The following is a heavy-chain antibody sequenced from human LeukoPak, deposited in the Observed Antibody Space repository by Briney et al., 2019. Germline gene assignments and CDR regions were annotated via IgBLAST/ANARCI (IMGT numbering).Heavy chain of an antibody. J-gene: IGHJ4*02. CDR2: IYTSGST. D-gene: IGHD2-21*01. V-gene: IGHV4-61*02. CDR3: ARHYCDGICYHFDY. Sequence: PSETLSLTCTVSGGPISSGSYYWSWIRQPAGKGLEWIGRIYTSGSTNYNPSLKSRVTISVDTSKNQFSLKVKSVTAADTAVYYCARHYCDGICYHFDYWGQGTLATVSS. CDR1: GGPISSGSYY.